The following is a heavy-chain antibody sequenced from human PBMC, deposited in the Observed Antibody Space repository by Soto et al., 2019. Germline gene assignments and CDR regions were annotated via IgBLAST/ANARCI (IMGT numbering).Heavy chain of an antibody. V-gene: IGHV3-30*18. Sequence: QVQLVESGGGVVQPGRSLRLSCAASGFTFSSYGMHWVRQAPGKGLEWVAVIAYDGSNKYYADSVKGRFTISRDNSKNTLYLQMNRLRAEDTAVYYCAKDPLVPAANFLRWGIDYWGQGTLVTVSS. J-gene: IGHJ4*02. D-gene: IGHD2-2*01. CDR1: GFTFSSYG. CDR3: AKDPLVPAANFLRWGIDY. CDR2: IAYDGSNK.